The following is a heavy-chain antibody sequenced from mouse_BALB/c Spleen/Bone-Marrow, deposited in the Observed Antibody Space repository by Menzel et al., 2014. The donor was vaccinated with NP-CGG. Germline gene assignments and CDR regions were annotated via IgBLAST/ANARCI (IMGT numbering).Heavy chain of an antibody. CDR3: ASSFITTAYYFDY. CDR1: GYSFTGYF. V-gene: IGHV1-20*02. J-gene: IGHJ2*01. Sequence: VQLQQSGLELVKPGASVKISCKASGYSFTGYFMNWVMQSHGKSLEWIGRINPYNGDTFYNQKFKGKATLTVDKSSSTAHMELRSLASEDSAVYYCASSFITTAYYFDYWGQGTTLTVSS. D-gene: IGHD1-2*01. CDR2: INPYNGDT.